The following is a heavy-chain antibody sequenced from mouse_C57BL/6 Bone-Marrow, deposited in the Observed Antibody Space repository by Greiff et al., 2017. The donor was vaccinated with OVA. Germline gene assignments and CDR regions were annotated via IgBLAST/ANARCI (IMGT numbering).Heavy chain of an antibody. CDR1: GFTFTDYY. J-gene: IGHJ2*01. D-gene: IGHD2-14*01. Sequence: EVKLEESGGGLVQPGGSLSLSCAASGFTFTDYYMSWVRQPPGKALEWLGFIRNKANGYTTEYSASVKGRFTISRDNSQSILYLQMNALRAEDSATYYCARYWGTGVRFDYWGQGTTLTVSS. V-gene: IGHV7-3*01. CDR3: ARYWGTGVRFDY. CDR2: IRNKANGYTT.